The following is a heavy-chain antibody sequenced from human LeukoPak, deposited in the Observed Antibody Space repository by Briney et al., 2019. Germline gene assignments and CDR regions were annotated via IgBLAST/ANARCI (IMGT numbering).Heavy chain of an antibody. Sequence: GGSLRLSCAASGLTFSSYAMHWVRQAPGKGLEWVSGINGSGGSTYYAGSVKGRFTISRDNSKNTLYLQMNSLRAEDTAVYYCAKPARTDYTDYWGQGTLVTVSS. CDR2: INGSGGST. D-gene: IGHD1-14*01. CDR3: AKPARTDYTDY. CDR1: GLTFSSYA. V-gene: IGHV3-23*01. J-gene: IGHJ4*02.